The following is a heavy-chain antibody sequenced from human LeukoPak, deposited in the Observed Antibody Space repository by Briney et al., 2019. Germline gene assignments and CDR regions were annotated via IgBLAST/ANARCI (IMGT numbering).Heavy chain of an antibody. D-gene: IGHD5-12*01. V-gene: IGHV3-30*18. CDR1: GFTFSSYG. J-gene: IGHJ4*02. CDR3: AKDGKWLRFPDY. CDR2: ISYDGSNK. Sequence: PGGSLRLSSAASGFTFSSYGMHWVRQAPGKGLEWVAVISYDGSNKYYADSVKGRFTISRDNSKNTLYLQMNSLRAEDTAVYYCAKDGKWLRFPDYWGQGTLVTVSS.